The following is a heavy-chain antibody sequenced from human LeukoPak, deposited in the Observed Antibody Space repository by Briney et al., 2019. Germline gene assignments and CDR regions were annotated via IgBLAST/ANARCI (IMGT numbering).Heavy chain of an antibody. Sequence: SETLSLTCTVSGGSISSYYWSWIRQPPGKGLEWIGYIYYSGSTNYNPSLKSRVTISVDTSKNQFSLKLSSVTAADTAVYYCARSPSPNYFAYWGQGTLVTVSS. CDR2: IYYSGST. J-gene: IGHJ4*02. CDR3: ARSPSPNYFAY. V-gene: IGHV4-59*01. CDR1: GGSISSYY.